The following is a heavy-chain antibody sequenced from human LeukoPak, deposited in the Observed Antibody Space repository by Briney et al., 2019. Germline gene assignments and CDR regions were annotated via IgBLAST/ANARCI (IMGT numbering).Heavy chain of an antibody. Sequence: SETLSLTCTVSGGSISSYYWSWIRRPAGKGLEWIGRIYTSGSTTYNPSLKSRVTMSVDTSKNQFSLKLSSVTAADTAVYYCARGGYSSGWWDYWGQGTLVTVSS. CDR2: IYTSGST. J-gene: IGHJ4*02. D-gene: IGHD6-19*01. CDR1: GGSISSYY. CDR3: ARGGYSSGWWDY. V-gene: IGHV4-4*07.